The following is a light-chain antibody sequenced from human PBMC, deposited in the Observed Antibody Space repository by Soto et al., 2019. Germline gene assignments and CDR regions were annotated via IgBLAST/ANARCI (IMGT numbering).Light chain of an antibody. CDR1: QSFTSTS. V-gene: IGKV3-20*01. Sequence: EIVLTQSPGTLPLSPGERATLSCRASQSFTSTSLAWYQQKPGQAPRLLISGASRRAAGIPDRFSGSGSGTDFPRTISRLESDDIAVYYCQQYDSSPRTFGQGIRVEIK. J-gene: IGKJ1*01. CDR3: QQYDSSPRT. CDR2: GAS.